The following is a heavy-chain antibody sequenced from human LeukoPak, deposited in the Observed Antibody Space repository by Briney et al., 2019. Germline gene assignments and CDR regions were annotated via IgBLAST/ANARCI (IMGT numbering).Heavy chain of an antibody. CDR1: GGSISSSSYY. D-gene: IGHD2-8*01. J-gene: IGHJ3*02. CDR3: AKHVYPARTDAFDI. V-gene: IGHV4-39*01. CDR2: IFYSGST. Sequence: PSETLSLTCAVSGGSISSSSYYWGWLRQPPGKGLEWIGSIFYSGSTYYNPSLKSRVTISVDTSKNQFSLKLSSVTAADTAIYYCAKHVYPARTDAFDIWGQGTMVTVSS.